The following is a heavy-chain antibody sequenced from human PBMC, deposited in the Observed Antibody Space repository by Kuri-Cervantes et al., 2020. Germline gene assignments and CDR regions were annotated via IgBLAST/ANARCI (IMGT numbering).Heavy chain of an antibody. D-gene: IGHD4-17*01. Sequence: GGSLRLSCAASGFTFSSYSMNWARQAPGKGLEWVSSISSSSSYIYYADSVKGRFTISRDNAKNSLYLQMNSLRAEDTAVYYCARDWRYGDYRRRGMDVWGQGTTVTVSS. CDR1: GFTFSSYS. CDR2: ISSSSSYI. J-gene: IGHJ6*02. V-gene: IGHV3-21*01. CDR3: ARDWRYGDYRRRGMDV.